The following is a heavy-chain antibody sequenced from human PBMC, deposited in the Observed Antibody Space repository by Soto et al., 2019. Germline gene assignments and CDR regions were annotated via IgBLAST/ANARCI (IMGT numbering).Heavy chain of an antibody. Sequence: QVQLVESGGGVVQPGRSLRLSCAASGFTFSSYGMHWVRQAPGKGLEWVAVISYDGSNKYYADSVKGRFTISRDNSKNTLYLQMNSLRAEDTAVYYCAKDLYSSSPGYYYGMDVWGQGTTVTVSS. CDR1: GFTFSSYG. V-gene: IGHV3-30*18. D-gene: IGHD6-6*01. CDR2: ISYDGSNK. J-gene: IGHJ6*02. CDR3: AKDLYSSSPGYYYGMDV.